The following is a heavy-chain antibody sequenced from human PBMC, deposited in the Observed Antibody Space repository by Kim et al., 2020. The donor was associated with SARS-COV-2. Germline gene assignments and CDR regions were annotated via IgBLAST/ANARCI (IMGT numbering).Heavy chain of an antibody. CDR2: ISSSSSYI. D-gene: IGHD4-4*01. Sequence: GGSLRLSCAASGFTFSSYSMNWVRQAPGKGLEWVSSISSSSSYIYYADSVKGRFTISRDNAKNSLYLQMNSLRAEDTAVYYCARGGWDDYSNYNYYYGMDVWGQGTTVTVSS. V-gene: IGHV3-21*01. J-gene: IGHJ6*02. CDR1: GFTFSSYS. CDR3: ARGGWDDYSNYNYYYGMDV.